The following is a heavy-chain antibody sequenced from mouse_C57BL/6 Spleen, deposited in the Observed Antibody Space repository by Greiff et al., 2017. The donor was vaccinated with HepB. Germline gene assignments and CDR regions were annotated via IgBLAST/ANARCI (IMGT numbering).Heavy chain of an antibody. CDR1: GYTFTDYE. Sequence: VQLQQSGAELVRPGASVTLSCKASGYTFTDYEMHWVKQTPVHGLEWIGAIDPETGGTAYNQKFKGKAILTADKSSSTAYMELRSLTSEDSAVYYCTRSRYGNPHWYFDVWGTGTTVTVSS. V-gene: IGHV1-15*01. CDR2: IDPETGGT. CDR3: TRSRYGNPHWYFDV. D-gene: IGHD2-1*01. J-gene: IGHJ1*03.